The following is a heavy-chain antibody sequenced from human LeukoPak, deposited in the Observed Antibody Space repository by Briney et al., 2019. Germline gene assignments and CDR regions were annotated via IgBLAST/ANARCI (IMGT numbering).Heavy chain of an antibody. CDR1: GYSFTSYW. CDR2: IYPGDSDT. V-gene: IGHV5-51*01. Sequence: GESLKISCKGSGYSFTSYWIGWVRQMPGKGLEWMGIIYPGDSDTRYSPSLQGQVTISADKSISTAYLPWSSLKASDTAMYYCARLDTAMVTPNYFDYWGQGTLVTVSS. J-gene: IGHJ4*02. D-gene: IGHD5-18*01. CDR3: ARLDTAMVTPNYFDY.